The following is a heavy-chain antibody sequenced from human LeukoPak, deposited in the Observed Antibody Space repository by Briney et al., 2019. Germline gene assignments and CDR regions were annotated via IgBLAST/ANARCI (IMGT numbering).Heavy chain of an antibody. CDR3: ARAVAGQEGHFDY. J-gene: IGHJ4*02. V-gene: IGHV4-34*01. CDR1: GGSFSGYY. D-gene: IGHD6-19*01. CDR2: INHSGST. Sequence: SETLSLICAVYGGSFSGYYWSWIRQPPGKGLEWIGEINHSGSTNYNPSPKSRVTVSVDTSKNQFSLKLSSVTAADTAVYYCARAVAGQEGHFDYWGQGTLVTVSS.